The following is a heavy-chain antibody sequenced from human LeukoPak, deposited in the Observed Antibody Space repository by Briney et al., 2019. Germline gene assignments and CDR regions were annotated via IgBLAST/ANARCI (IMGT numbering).Heavy chain of an antibody. CDR2: INHSRTT. CDR1: GGSVNGYY. J-gene: IGHJ4*02. CDR3: ARVPLRFLEPFDY. Sequence: SETLSLTCSVYGGSVNGYYWSWIRQPPGQGLEWIGEINHSRTTNYNPSLKSRVTMSLDTSKNQFSLRLNSVTAADTAVYYCARVPLRFLEPFDYWGQGTLVTVSS. V-gene: IGHV4-34*01. D-gene: IGHD3-3*01.